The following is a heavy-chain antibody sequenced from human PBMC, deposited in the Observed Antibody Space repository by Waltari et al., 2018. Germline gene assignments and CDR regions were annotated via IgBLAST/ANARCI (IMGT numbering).Heavy chain of an antibody. D-gene: IGHD6-25*01. CDR3: ARRVSTGWQYNYFDY. Sequence: QVQLQESGPGLVKPSETLSLTCAVSGYSISSGYYWSWIRQPPGAGLEWIGCLHHSGTTYDNPSRKSRVTISLDTSKNQVSLKLSSVTAADTAGYYWARRVSTGWQYNYFDYWGQGTPVTVSS. J-gene: IGHJ4*02. CDR1: GYSISSGYY. CDR2: LHHSGTT. V-gene: IGHV4-38-2*01.